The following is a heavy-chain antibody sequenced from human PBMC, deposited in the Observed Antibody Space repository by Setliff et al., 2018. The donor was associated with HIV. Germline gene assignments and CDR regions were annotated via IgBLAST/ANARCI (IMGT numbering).Heavy chain of an antibody. CDR2: IYYDGRT. Sequence: SETLSLTCGVSGYSISSDYCWGWIRQPPGKGLEWIGSIYYDGRTFYKPSLKSRLTISVDTSKNQFSLRLNSVTAADTAVYFCARGGAVSADFDSWGQGTLVTVSS. D-gene: IGHD3-16*01. CDR1: GYSISSDYC. J-gene: IGHJ4*02. CDR3: ARGGAVSADFDS. V-gene: IGHV4-38-2*01.